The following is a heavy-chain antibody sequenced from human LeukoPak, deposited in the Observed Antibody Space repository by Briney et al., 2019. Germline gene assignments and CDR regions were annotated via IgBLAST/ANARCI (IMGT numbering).Heavy chain of an antibody. CDR3: AHFGSAEYFQD. V-gene: IGHV3-15*01. J-gene: IGHJ1*01. CDR2: IKRKSDGGTA. Sequence: GGSLRLSCAASGFTFSSYAMHWVRQAPGKGLEWVGRIKRKSDGGTAEYAAPVKGRFTISRDDSKNTLYLQMNSLKTEDTAVYYCAHFGSAEYFQDWGQGTLVTVSS. CDR1: GFTFSSYA. D-gene: IGHD3-10*01.